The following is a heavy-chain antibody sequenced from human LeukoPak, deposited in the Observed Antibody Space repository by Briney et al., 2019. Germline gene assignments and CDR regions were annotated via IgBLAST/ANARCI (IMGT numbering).Heavy chain of an antibody. CDR2: INPSGGRT. D-gene: IGHD4-17*01. J-gene: IGHJ5*02. Sequence: GASVKVSCKASGYTFTSYYMHWVRQAPGQGLEWMGIINPSGGRTSYAQKFQGRVTMTRDTSTSTIYIELYSLRSDDTAVYYCARGGRDYGATRFEPWGQGTLVTVSS. V-gene: IGHV1-46*01. CDR3: ARGGRDYGATRFEP. CDR1: GYTFTSYY.